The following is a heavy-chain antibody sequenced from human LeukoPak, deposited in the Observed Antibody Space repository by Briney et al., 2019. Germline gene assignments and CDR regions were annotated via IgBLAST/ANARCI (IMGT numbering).Heavy chain of an antibody. Sequence: PSETLSLTCTVSGGSISSSSYYWGWIRQPPGKGLEWVANIKQDGSEKYYVDSVKGRFTISRDNAKNSLYLQMNSLRAEDTAVYYCARDGRRDGYIPLDAFDIWGRGTMVTVSS. D-gene: IGHD5-24*01. CDR3: ARDGRRDGYIPLDAFDI. CDR2: IKQDGSEK. V-gene: IGHV3-7*01. CDR1: GGSISSSSYY. J-gene: IGHJ3*02.